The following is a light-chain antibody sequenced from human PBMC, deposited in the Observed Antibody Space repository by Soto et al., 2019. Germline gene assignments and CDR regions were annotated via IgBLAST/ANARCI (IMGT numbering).Light chain of an antibody. Sequence: SVLTQPASVSGSPGQSITISCTGTSSDVGGYNYVSWYQHHPGKAPKLWIYDVSNRPSGVSNRFSGSKSDNTASLTISGLQPEDEADYYCSSYTTSNTRQIVFGTGTKVTVL. V-gene: IGLV2-14*03. CDR2: DVS. CDR1: SSDVGGYNY. J-gene: IGLJ1*01. CDR3: SSYTTSNTRQIV.